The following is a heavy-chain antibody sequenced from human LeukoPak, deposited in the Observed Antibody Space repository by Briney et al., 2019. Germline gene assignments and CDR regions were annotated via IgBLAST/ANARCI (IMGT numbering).Heavy chain of an antibody. CDR1: GFTISSYG. CDR2: ISYDGSNK. D-gene: IGHD1-26*01. CDR3: AKNGYIRSRPPYYFDY. Sequence: PGGSLRLSCAASGFTISSYGMHWVRQAPGKGLEWVAVISYDGSNKYYADSVKGRFTISRDNSKNTLYLQMNSLRAEDTAVYYCAKNGYIRSRPPYYFDYWGQGTLVTVSS. V-gene: IGHV3-30*18. J-gene: IGHJ4*02.